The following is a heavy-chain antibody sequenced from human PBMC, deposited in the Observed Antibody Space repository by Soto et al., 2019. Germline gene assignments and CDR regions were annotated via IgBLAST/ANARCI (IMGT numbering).Heavy chain of an antibody. CDR3: AATGGGITMRPLDY. V-gene: IGHV4-34*01. Sequence: QVQLQQWGAGLLKPSETLSLTCAVYGGSFSGYYWSWIRQPPGKGLEWIGEINHSGSTNYNPSPKSRVTISVDTSKNQFSLKLSSVTAADTAVYYCAATGGGITMRPLDYWGQGTLVTVSS. J-gene: IGHJ4*02. CDR1: GGSFSGYY. D-gene: IGHD3-10*01. CDR2: INHSGST.